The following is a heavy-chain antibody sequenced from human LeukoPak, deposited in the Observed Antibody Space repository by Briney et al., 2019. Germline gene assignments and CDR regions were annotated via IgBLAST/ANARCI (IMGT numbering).Heavy chain of an antibody. V-gene: IGHV3-33*01. J-gene: IGHJ4*02. CDR1: GFTFSSYG. CDR2: IWYDGSNN. D-gene: IGHD1-26*01. CDR3: ARDDRSGSYAYFDY. Sequence: GGSLRLSCAASGFTFSSYGMHWVRQAPGKGLEWVAVIWYDGSNNYYADSVKGRFTISRDNSKNTLYLQMNSLRAEDTAVYYCARDDRSGSYAYFDYWGRGTLVTVSS.